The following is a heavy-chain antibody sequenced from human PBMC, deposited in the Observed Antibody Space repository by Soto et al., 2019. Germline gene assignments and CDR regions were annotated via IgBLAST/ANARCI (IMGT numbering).Heavy chain of an antibody. CDR2: IYYTGTT. J-gene: IGHJ4*02. CDR3: ARLGGYYQAFDS. D-gene: IGHD3-22*01. Sequence: SETLSLTCAVSGGSIRDYYWGWIRQSPGKGLEWIGYIYYTGTTKYNPSLKSRVTISVDSSKNQFSLKLDSVTAADTAVYYCARLGGYYQAFDSWGQGTLVTV. CDR1: GGSIRDYY. V-gene: IGHV4-59*08.